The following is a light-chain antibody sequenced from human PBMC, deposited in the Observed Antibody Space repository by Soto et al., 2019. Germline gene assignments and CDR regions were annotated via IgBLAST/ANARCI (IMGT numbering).Light chain of an antibody. CDR3: CSYAGSYTVV. V-gene: IGLV2-11*01. CDR1: SSDVGYYNF. CDR2: DVS. Sequence: QSALTQPRSVSGSPGQSLTISCTGTSSDVGYYNFVSWYQQHPGKAPKLMIYDVSKRPSGVPDRFSGSKSGNTASLTISGLQAEDEADYYCCSYAGSYTVVFGGGTKVTVL. J-gene: IGLJ2*01.